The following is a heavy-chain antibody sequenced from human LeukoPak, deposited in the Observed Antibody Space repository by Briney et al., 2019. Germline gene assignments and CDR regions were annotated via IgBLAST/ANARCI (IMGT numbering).Heavy chain of an antibody. Sequence: GGSLRLSCAASGFSFSEHYMDWVRQAPGKGLEWVARTRNKPNSYSTEYAASVKGRFTISRDVSKNSLYLQMNSLETEDTAVYYCARAQYCTTTTCYKTWDYWGQGTLVTVYS. CDR1: GFSFSEHY. CDR2: TRNKPNSYST. CDR3: ARAQYCTTTTCYKTWDY. J-gene: IGHJ4*02. D-gene: IGHD2-2*02. V-gene: IGHV3-72*01.